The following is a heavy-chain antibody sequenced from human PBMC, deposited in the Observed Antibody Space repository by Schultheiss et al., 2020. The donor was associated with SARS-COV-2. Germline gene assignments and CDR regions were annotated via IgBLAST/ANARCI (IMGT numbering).Heavy chain of an antibody. CDR1: GGSISSGGYY. CDR2: IYYSGST. Sequence: SETLSLTCTVSGGSISSGGYYWSWIRQHPGKGLEWIGYIYYSGSTYYNPSLKSRVTISVDTSKNQFSLKLSSVTAADTAVYCCARTNCSGGSCWLGWDYYYGMDVWGQGTTVTVSS. CDR3: ARTNCSGGSCWLGWDYYYGMDV. D-gene: IGHD2-15*01. J-gene: IGHJ6*02. V-gene: IGHV4-31*03.